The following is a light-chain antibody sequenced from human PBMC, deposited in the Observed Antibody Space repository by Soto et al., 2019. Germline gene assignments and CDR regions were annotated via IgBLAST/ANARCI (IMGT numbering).Light chain of an antibody. V-gene: IGKV3-11*01. CDR2: DAS. CDR1: ESVNNY. CDR3: EKDSDWPRT. Sequence: EVVLTQSPATLSLSPGERATLSCRASESVNNYLAWYQHKPGQAPGLLIYDASNRATGVPDRFSGSGSGTDFTLTITSLESDDLAIYYCEKDSDWPRTFGQGTNLEIK. J-gene: IGKJ1*01.